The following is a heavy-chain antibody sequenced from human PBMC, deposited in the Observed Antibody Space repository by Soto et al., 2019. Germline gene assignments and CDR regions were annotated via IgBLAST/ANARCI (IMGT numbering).Heavy chain of an antibody. Sequence: PSETLSLTCTVSGGSISSSSYYWGWIRQPPGKGLEWIGSIYYSGSTYYNPSLKSRVTISVDTSKNQFSLKLSSVTAADTAVYYCAIEKVGATSIHVFDIWGQGTMVTVSS. CDR2: IYYSGST. J-gene: IGHJ3*02. D-gene: IGHD1-26*01. V-gene: IGHV4-39*01. CDR1: GGSISSSSYY. CDR3: AIEKVGATSIHVFDI.